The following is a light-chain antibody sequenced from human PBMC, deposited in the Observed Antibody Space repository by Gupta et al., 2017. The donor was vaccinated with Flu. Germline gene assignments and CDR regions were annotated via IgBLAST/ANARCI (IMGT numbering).Light chain of an antibody. Sequence: GTLSLSPGERVTLSCRASQSVSSSYLAWYQQKPGQAPRLLIYGASSRATGIPDRFSGSGSGTDFTLTISRLEPEDFAVYYCQQYGSSPKTFGQGTKVEIK. CDR1: QSVSSSY. J-gene: IGKJ1*01. CDR2: GAS. CDR3: QQYGSSPKT. V-gene: IGKV3-20*01.